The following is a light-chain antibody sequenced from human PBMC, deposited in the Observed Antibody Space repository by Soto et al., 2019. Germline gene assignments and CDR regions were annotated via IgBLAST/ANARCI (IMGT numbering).Light chain of an antibody. CDR1: SSDVGSYNF. CDR2: EGS. Sequence: QSVLTQPASVSGSPGQSITISCTGTSSDVGSYNFVSWFQQHPGKAPKLMIYEGSKRPSGVSNRFSGSKSANTASLTISGLQAEDEADYYCCSYAGSSTYVFGAGTKLTVL. J-gene: IGLJ1*01. CDR3: CSYAGSSTYV. V-gene: IGLV2-23*01.